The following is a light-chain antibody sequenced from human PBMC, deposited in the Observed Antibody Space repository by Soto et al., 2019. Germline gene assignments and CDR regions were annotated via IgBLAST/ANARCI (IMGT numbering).Light chain of an antibody. CDR3: QQYNNWPGWT. J-gene: IGKJ1*01. Sequence: EIVVTQSPATLSVSPGERATLSCRTSQSVSSHVAWYQQKPGQAPRLLIHGASTRATAIPARFSGSGSGTEFPLTIISLQSEDLAVYHCQQYNNWPGWTFGQGTKVEIK. CDR1: QSVSSH. V-gene: IGKV3-15*01. CDR2: GAS.